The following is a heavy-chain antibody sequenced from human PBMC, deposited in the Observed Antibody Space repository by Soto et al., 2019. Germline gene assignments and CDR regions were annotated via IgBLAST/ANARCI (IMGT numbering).Heavy chain of an antibody. CDR2: INSDGSST. V-gene: IGHV3-74*01. CDR3: AREEGSGETNDY. J-gene: IGHJ4*02. Sequence: EVQLVESGGGLVQPGGSLRLSCAASGFTFSSYWMHWVRQAPGKGLVWVSRINSDGSSTSYADSVKGRFTISRDNAKNTLYLHMNSLRAEDTAVYSCAREEGSGETNDYWGQGTLVTVSS. D-gene: IGHD7-27*01. CDR1: GFTFSSYW.